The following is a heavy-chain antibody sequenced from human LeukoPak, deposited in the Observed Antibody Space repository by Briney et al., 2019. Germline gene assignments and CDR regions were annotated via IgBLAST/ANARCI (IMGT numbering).Heavy chain of an antibody. Sequence: ASVKVSCKASGYTFTSYDINWVRQATGQGLEWMGWMNPNSGNTGYAQKFQGRVTMTRNTSISTAYMELSSLRSEDTAVYYCARGRIGQWLVKAYYYYYMDVWGKGTTVTVSS. D-gene: IGHD6-19*01. V-gene: IGHV1-8*01. CDR1: GYTFTSYD. CDR2: MNPNSGNT. J-gene: IGHJ6*03. CDR3: ARGRIGQWLVKAYYYYYMDV.